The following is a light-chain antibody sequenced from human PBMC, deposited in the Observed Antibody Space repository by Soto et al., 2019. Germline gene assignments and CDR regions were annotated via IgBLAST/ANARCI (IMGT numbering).Light chain of an antibody. CDR2: KAS. CDR1: QSISSW. J-gene: IGKJ1*01. V-gene: IGKV1-5*03. Sequence: DIQMTQSPSTLSASVGDRVTITCRASQSISSWLAWYQQKPGKAPKLLIYKASSLESGVPSRFSGSGSGTEFTLTISSLQPDDFATYYCQQYNSYPETFGQGTKVDIK. CDR3: QQYNSYPET.